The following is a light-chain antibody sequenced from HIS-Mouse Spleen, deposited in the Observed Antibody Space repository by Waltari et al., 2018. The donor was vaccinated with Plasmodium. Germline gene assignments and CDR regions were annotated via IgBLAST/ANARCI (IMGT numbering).Light chain of an antibody. CDR1: SSNIGSNT. CDR3: AAWDDSLNGPV. V-gene: IGLV1-44*01. Sequence: QSVLTQPPSASGTPGQRVTISCSGSSSNIGSNTVNWYQQLPGTAPKLLIYSNNRRPSGVPDRLCGSKSGPAASLAISGLQSEDEADYYCAAWDDSLNGPVFGGGTKLTVL. CDR2: SNN. J-gene: IGLJ2*01.